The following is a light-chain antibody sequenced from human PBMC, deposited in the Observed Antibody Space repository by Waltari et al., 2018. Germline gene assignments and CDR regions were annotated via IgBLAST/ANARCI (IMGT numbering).Light chain of an antibody. CDR3: QQYNTYRT. V-gene: IGKV1-5*03. CDR2: EAS. CDR1: QSVSRW. J-gene: IGKJ1*01. Sequence: DIQMTQSPASLSASVGTRVTITCRARQSVSRWLAWYQKKPGAAPNLLIYEASKLHSGVPSRFSGDGSGTEFTLTISSLQPDDFATYFCQQYNTYRTFGQGTKVEI.